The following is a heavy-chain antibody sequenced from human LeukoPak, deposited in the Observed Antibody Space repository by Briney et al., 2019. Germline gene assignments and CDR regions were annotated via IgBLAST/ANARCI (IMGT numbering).Heavy chain of an antibody. D-gene: IGHD3-22*01. CDR1: GGTFSSYT. CDR3: ASLSSSGYTETFSAPVY. J-gene: IGHJ4*02. Sequence: SVKVSCKASGGTFSSYTISWVRQAPGQGLEWMGGIIPIFGTANYAQKFQGRVTITADESTSTAYMELSSLRAEDTAVYYCASLSSSGYTETFSAPVYWGQGTLVTVSS. CDR2: IIPIFGTA. V-gene: IGHV1-69*13.